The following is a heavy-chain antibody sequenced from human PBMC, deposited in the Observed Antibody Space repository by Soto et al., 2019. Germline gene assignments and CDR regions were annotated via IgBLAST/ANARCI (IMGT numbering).Heavy chain of an antibody. CDR1: GFTFSRDG. J-gene: IGHJ4*02. CDR2: VTDNGRST. Sequence: GGSLRLSCAASGFTFSRDGMSWVRQAPGKGLEWVSLVTDNGRSTYYADSVKGRFTISRDNTKNTLFLQMNSLRAEDTAVYYCAKERATTTAFDYWGQGALVTVSS. V-gene: IGHV3-23*01. D-gene: IGHD4-17*01. CDR3: AKERATTTAFDY.